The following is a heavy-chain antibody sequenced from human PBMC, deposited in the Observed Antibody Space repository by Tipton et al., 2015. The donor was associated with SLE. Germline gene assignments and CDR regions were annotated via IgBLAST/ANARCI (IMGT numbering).Heavy chain of an antibody. J-gene: IGHJ4*02. CDR2: IYSGGST. CDR1: GFTFSSYE. V-gene: IGHV3-53*05. Sequence: SLRLSCAASGFTFSSYEMSWVRQAPGKGLEWVSVIYSGGSTYYADSVRGRFTISRDNSKNTLYLQMNSLRAEDTAVYYCASGWELSFDYWGQGTLVTVSS. D-gene: IGHD1-26*01. CDR3: ASGWELSFDY.